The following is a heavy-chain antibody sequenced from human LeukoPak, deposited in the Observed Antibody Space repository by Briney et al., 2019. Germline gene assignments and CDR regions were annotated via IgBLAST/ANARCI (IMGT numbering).Heavy chain of an antibody. CDR2: ISSNGGST. V-gene: IGHV3-64D*06. D-gene: IGHD6-13*01. J-gene: IGHJ4*02. CDR3: VKDGLDVAAAGYFDY. CDR1: GFTFSSYW. Sequence: GGSLRLSCAASGFTFSSYWMHWVRQAPGKGLEYVSAISSNGGSTYYADSVKGRFTISRDNSKNTLYLQMSSLRAEDTAVYYCVKDGLDVAAAGYFDYWGQGTLVTVSS.